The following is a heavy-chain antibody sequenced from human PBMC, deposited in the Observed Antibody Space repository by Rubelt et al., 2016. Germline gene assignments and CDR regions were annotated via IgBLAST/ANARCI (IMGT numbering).Heavy chain of an antibody. V-gene: IGHV4-34*01. J-gene: IGHJ6*02. D-gene: IGHD6-13*01. Sequence: QVQLQQWGAGLLKPSETLSLTCAVYGGSFSGYYWSWIRQPPGKGLEWIGSIYYSGSTYYNPSLKSRVTISVDTSKNQFSLKRSSVTAADTAVYYCARHGRAAARYYVWGQGTTVTVSS. CDR1: GGSFSGYY. CDR3: ARHGRAAARYYV. CDR2: IYYSGST.